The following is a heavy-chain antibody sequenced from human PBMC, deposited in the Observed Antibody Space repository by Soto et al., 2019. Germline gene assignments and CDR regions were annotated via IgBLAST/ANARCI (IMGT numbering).Heavy chain of an antibody. J-gene: IGHJ5*02. Sequence: SETLSLTCNVSGVSISSYYWSWIRQPPGKGLEWIGYIYYSGSTKYNPSLESRVTISVDTSKNQFSLRLRSVTAADTALYYCVRLRHIIGTSDCFDTWGQGTLATVS. CDR2: IYYSGST. V-gene: IGHV4-59*01. D-gene: IGHD1-7*01. CDR3: VRLRHIIGTSDCFDT. CDR1: GVSISSYY.